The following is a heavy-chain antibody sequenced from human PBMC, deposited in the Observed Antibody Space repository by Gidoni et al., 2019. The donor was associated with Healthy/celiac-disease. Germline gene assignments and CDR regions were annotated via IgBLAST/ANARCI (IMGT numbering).Heavy chain of an antibody. CDR2: IYYRGST. J-gene: IGHJ6*03. V-gene: IGHV4-39*01. CDR1: GGSISSSSYY. Sequence: QLQLQESGPGLVKPSETLSLTCTVSGGSISSSSYYWGWIRQPPGKGLEWIGSIYYRGSTYYNPSLKSRVTISVDTSKNQFSLKLSSVTAADTAVYYWARHVKGYCSSTSCLDMDVWGKGTTVTVSS. D-gene: IGHD2-2*01. CDR3: ARHVKGYCSSTSCLDMDV.